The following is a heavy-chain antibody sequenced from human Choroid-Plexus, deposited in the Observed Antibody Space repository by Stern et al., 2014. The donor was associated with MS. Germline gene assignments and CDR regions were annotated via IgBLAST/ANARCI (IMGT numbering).Heavy chain of an antibody. D-gene: IGHD2/OR15-2a*01. CDR3: AKDRQYLTYFFDH. J-gene: IGHJ5*02. V-gene: IGHV3-30*18. CDR1: GFTFGSCA. CDR2: VSYYGSNK. Sequence: VQLVESGGGVVQPGRPLRLSCVASGFTFGSCAMHWVRQAPGKGLAWEAGVSYYGSNKYYADSVKGRFTISRDNSQNTLYMQMSSLRPEDTAVYYCAKDRQYLTYFFDHWGQGSLVTVSS.